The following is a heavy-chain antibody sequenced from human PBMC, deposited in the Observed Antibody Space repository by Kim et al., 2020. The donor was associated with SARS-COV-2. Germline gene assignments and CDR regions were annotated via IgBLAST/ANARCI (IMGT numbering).Heavy chain of an antibody. CDR2: IYYSGAT. D-gene: IGHD2-15*01. V-gene: IGHV4-31*03. J-gene: IGHJ4*01. CDR1: GDSISSGSHY. Sequence: SETLSLTCTVSGDSISSGSHYWTWIRQHPGKGLEWIGYIYYSGATDYNPSLRSRLSMSIDTSKNQFSLKLTSVTAADTAVYYCARIYCSGGACYSLDYWG. CDR3: ARIYCSGGACYSLDY.